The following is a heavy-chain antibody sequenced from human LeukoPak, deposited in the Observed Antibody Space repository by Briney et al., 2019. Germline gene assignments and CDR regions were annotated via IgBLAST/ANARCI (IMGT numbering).Heavy chain of an antibody. CDR1: GYTFTSYG. V-gene: IGHV1-18*01. CDR3: ARSPGDCSGGSCARIDP. D-gene: IGHD2-15*01. Sequence: GASVKVSCKASGYTFTSYGISWVRQAPGQGLEWMEWICAYNGNTNYAQKLQGRVTMTTDTSTSTAYMELRSLRSDDTAVYYCARSPGDCSGGSCARIDPWGQGTLVTVSS. CDR2: ICAYNGNT. J-gene: IGHJ5*02.